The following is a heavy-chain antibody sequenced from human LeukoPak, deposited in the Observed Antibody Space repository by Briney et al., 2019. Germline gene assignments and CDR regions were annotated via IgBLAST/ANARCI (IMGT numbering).Heavy chain of an antibody. V-gene: IGHV3-15*01. CDR1: GFTFSNAW. CDR3: TTDIVVVRTIDY. J-gene: IGHJ4*02. D-gene: IGHD2-15*01. CDR2: IKSKTDGGTT. Sequence: GGSLRLSCAASGFTFSNAWMSWVRQAPGKGLEWVGRIKSKTDGGTTDYAAPVKGRFTISRDDSKNTLYLQMNSLKTEDTAVYYCTTDIVVVRTIDYWGQGTLVTVSS.